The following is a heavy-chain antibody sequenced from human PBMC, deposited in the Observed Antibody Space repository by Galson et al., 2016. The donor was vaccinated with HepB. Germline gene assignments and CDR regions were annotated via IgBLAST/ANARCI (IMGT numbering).Heavy chain of an antibody. J-gene: IGHJ6*02. CDR2: IIPIFGTA. CDR1: GGTFSSYA. CDR3: ARGAAAGMGYYYYYGMDV. D-gene: IGHD6-13*01. V-gene: IGHV1-69*13. Sequence: SVKVSCKASGGTFSSYAISWVRQAPGQGLEWMGGIIPIFGTANYAQKFQGRVTITADESTSTAYMELSSLRSEDTAVYYCARGAAAGMGYYYYYGMDVWGQGITVTVSS.